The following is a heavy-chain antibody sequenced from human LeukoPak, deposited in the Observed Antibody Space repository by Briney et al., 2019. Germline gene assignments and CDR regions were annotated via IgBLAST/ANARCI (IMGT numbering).Heavy chain of an antibody. CDR2: IKQDGSEK. D-gene: IGHD6-13*01. CDR3: ARSDSSSWPYYYYYMDV. J-gene: IGHJ6*03. Sequence: GGSLRLSCAASGFTFSSYWMSWVRQAPGKGLEWVANIKQDGSEKYYVDSVKGRFTISRDNAKNSLYLQMNSLRAEDTAVYYCARSDSSSWPYYYYYMDVWGKGTTVTISS. CDR1: GFTFSSYW. V-gene: IGHV3-7*01.